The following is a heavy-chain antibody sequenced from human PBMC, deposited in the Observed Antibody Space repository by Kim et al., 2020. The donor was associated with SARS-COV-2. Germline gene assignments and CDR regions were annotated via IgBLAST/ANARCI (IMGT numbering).Heavy chain of an antibody. V-gene: IGHV4-34*01. D-gene: IGHD1-26*01. CDR3: ARKGSYGPSMYYYYYGMDV. J-gene: IGHJ6*02. Sequence: RVTISVDTSKNQFALKLSSVTAADTAVYYCARKGSYGPSMYYYYYGMDVWGQGTTVTVSS.